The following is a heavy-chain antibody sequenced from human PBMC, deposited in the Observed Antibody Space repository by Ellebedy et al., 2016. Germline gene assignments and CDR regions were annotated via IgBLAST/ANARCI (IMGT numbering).Heavy chain of an antibody. Sequence: SETLSLTCTVSGGSISSDTYYWSWIRQPPGKGLEWIGYIYYSGSTYYNPSLKSRVTISVDTSKNQFSLKVSSVTAADTAVYYCARGDSSSSRVYYWGQGTLVTVSS. J-gene: IGHJ4*02. CDR1: GGSISSDTYY. CDR3: ARGDSSSSRVYY. CDR2: IYYSGST. D-gene: IGHD6-6*01. V-gene: IGHV4-30-4*01.